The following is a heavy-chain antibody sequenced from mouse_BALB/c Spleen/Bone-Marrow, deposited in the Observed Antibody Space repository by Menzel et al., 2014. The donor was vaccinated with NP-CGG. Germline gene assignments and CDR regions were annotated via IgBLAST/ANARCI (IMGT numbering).Heavy chain of an antibody. J-gene: IGHJ3*01. V-gene: IGHV4-1*02. CDR1: GFDFSRYW. D-gene: IGHD1-2*01. CDR3: AKIYFYGYVSY. Sequence: EVKLVESGGGLVQPGGSLKLSCAASGFDFSRYWMTWVGQAPGKGLEWIGEINPASSTINYTPSLKDKFIIFRDNAKNTLYLQMSKVRSEDTALYCCAKIYFYGYVSYWGQGTLVTVSA. CDR2: INPASSTI.